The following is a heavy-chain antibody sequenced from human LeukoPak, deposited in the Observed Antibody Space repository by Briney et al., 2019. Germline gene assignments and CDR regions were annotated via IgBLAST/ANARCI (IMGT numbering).Heavy chain of an antibody. D-gene: IGHD3-10*01. Sequence: PSQTLSLTCTVSGVSINTGDYYWRWIRQHPGKGLEWIGYICYSGTTYYNPSLKSRVTISVDKSKNQFSLKLSSVTAADTAVYYCASMVRGVNNWGQGTLVTVSS. J-gene: IGHJ4*02. CDR2: ICYSGTT. CDR3: ASMVRGVNN. CDR1: GVSINTGDYY. V-gene: IGHV4-31*09.